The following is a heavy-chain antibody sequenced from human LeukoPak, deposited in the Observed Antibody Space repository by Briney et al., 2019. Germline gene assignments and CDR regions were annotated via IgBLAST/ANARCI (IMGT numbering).Heavy chain of an antibody. D-gene: IGHD3-3*01. CDR3: ASSLRFLEYAFDI. V-gene: IGHV4-31*03. J-gene: IGHJ3*02. CDR2: IYYSGST. Sequence: MSSETLSLTCTVSGGSISSGGYYWSWIRQHPGKGLEWIGYIYYSGSTYYNPSLKSRVTISVDTSKNQFSLKLSSVTAADTAVYYCASSLRFLEYAFDIWGQGTMVTVSS. CDR1: GGSISSGGYY.